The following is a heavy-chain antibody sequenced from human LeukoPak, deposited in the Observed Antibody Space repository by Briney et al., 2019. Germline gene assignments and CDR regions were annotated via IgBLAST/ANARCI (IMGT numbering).Heavy chain of an antibody. CDR2: VNWNSGFT. V-gene: IGHV3-9*01. D-gene: IGHD6-13*01. J-gene: IGHJ4*02. CDR3: ARPRNIAAAGQD. CDR1: GFTFTNYA. Sequence: PGGSLRLSCAASGFTFTNYAMHWVRQGPGKDLEWVSGVNWNSGFTAYADSVKGRFTISRDNAKNSLYLQMNSLRAEDTAVYYCARPRNIAAAGQDWGQGTLVSASS.